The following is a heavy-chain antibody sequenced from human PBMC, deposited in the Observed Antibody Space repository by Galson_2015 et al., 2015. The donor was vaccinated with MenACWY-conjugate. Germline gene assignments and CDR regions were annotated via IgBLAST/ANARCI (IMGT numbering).Heavy chain of an antibody. J-gene: IGHJ2*01. V-gene: IGHV4-34*01. CDR2: INHSGSA. Sequence: QPPGKGLEWIGEINHSGSANYNPSLKSRVTISVDTSKNQFSLKLTSVTAADTALYFCAGGVLVTAMHSWYFDLWGRGTLVTVSS. CDR3: AGGVLVTAMHSWYFDL. D-gene: IGHD2-21*02.